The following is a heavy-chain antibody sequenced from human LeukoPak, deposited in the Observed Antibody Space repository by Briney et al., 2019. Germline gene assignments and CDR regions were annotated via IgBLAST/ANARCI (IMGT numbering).Heavy chain of an antibody. CDR3: ARDPDRSSGSPDDGY. V-gene: IGHV1-69*06. CDR2: IIPIFGTA. CDR1: GGTFSSYA. J-gene: IGHJ4*02. Sequence: SVKVSCKASGGTFSSYAISWVRQAPGQGLEWMGGIIPIFGTANYAQKFQRRVTITADKSTSTAYMELSSLRYEDTAVYYCARDPDRSSGSPDDGYWGQGTLVTVSS. D-gene: IGHD1-26*01.